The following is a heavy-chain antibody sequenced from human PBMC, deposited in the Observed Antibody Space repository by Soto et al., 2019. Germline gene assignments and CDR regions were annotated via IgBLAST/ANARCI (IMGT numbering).Heavy chain of an antibody. CDR1: GVSISSYY. CDR3: ARGLDP. Sequence: SETLSLTCTVSGVSISSYYWSWIRQPPGKGLEWIGYIYYSGSTNYNPSLKSRVTISVDTSKNQFSLKLSSVTAADTAVYYCARGLDPWGQGTLVTVSS. CDR2: IYYSGST. V-gene: IGHV4-59*08. J-gene: IGHJ5*02.